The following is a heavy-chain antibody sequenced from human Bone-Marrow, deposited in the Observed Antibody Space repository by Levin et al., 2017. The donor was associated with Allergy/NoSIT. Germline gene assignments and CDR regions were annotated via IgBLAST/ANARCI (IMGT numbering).Heavy chain of an antibody. D-gene: IGHD3-10*01. Sequence: GESLKISCAASGFTFSSYAMSWVRQAPGKGLEWVSAISGSGGSTYYADSVKGRFTISRDNSKNTLYLQMNSLRAEDTAVYYCIDSGYGSGSYYKGVDAFDIWGQGTMVTVSS. CDR2: ISGSGGST. V-gene: IGHV3-23*01. CDR1: GFTFSSYA. CDR3: IDSGYGSGSYYKGVDAFDI. J-gene: IGHJ3*02.